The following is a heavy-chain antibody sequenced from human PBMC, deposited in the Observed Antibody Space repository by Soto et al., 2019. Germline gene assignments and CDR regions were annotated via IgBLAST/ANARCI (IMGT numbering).Heavy chain of an antibody. CDR3: ARDRTSVNWYFDL. V-gene: IGHV4-59*01. Sequence: QVQLQESGPGLVKPSETLSLTCTVSGDSISSYYWSWIRQPPGKGLEWIGYIHYTGNTKHNPSLKSRVTISVDTSKNQFSLKLSAVTAADTAVYYCARDRTSVNWYFDLWGRGTLVSVSS. CDR2: IHYTGNT. CDR1: GDSISSYY. J-gene: IGHJ2*01. D-gene: IGHD2-2*01.